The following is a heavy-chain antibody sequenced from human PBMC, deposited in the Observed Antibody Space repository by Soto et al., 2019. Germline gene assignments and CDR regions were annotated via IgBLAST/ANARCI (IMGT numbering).Heavy chain of an antibody. J-gene: IGHJ4*02. V-gene: IGHV4-59*01. Sequence: QVQLQESGPGLVKPSETLSLTCTVSGGSISSYYWSWIRQPPGKGLEWIGYIYYSGSTNYNPSLKSRVTISVDRSKNQFSLKLSSVTAADTAVYYCARRYGGNCDYWGQGTLVTVSS. D-gene: IGHD1-26*01. CDR3: ARRYGGNCDY. CDR1: GGSISSYY. CDR2: IYYSGST.